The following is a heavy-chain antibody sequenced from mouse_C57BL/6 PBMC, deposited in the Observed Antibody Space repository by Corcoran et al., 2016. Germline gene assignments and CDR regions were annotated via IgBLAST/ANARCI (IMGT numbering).Heavy chain of an antibody. J-gene: IGHJ1*03. D-gene: IGHD1-1*01. V-gene: IGHV1-75*01. CDR1: GYTFTDYY. CDR2: IFPGSGST. Sequence: QVQLQQSGPELVKPGASVKISCKASGYTFTDYYINWVKQRPGQGLEWIGWIFPGSGSTYYNEKFKGKATLTVDKSSSTAYMLLSSLTSEDSAVYFCARSDYYGSSYWWYFDVWGTGTTVTVSS. CDR3: ARSDYYGSSYWWYFDV.